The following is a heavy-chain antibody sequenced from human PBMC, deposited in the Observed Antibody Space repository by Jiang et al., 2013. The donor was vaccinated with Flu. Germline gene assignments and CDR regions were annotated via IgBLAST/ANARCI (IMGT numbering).Heavy chain of an antibody. Sequence: VQLVESGGGLVQPGGSLRLSCAASGFTFSSYDMHWVRQATGKGLEWVSAIGTAGDPYYPGSVKGRFTISRENAKNSLYLQMNSLRAGDTAVYYCARGGTYYYDSSGEPYFDYWAREPWSPSPQ. J-gene: IGHJ4*02. V-gene: IGHV3-13*05. CDR3: ARGGTYYYDSSGEPYFDY. CDR2: IGTAGDP. CDR1: GFTFSSYD. D-gene: IGHD3-22*01.